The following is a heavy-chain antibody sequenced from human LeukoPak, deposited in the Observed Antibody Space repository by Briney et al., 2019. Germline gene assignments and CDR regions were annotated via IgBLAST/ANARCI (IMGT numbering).Heavy chain of an antibody. J-gene: IGHJ6*03. V-gene: IGHV4-4*07. Sequence: SETLSLTCTVSGGSISSYYWSWIRQPAGKGLEWIGRIYTSGSTNYNPSLKRRVTISVDKSKNQFSLKLSSVTAADTAVYYCARAVAVARTYYYYYMDVWGKGTTVTVSS. CDR1: GGSISSYY. D-gene: IGHD6-19*01. CDR2: IYTSGST. CDR3: ARAVAVARTYYYYYMDV.